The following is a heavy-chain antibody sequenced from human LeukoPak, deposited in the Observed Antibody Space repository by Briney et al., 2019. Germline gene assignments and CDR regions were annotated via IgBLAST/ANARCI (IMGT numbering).Heavy chain of an antibody. CDR1: GFTFSTYN. CDR3: ARDPSAVYYYDSSGDSTGGGWFDP. D-gene: IGHD3-22*01. Sequence: GGSLRLSCAASGFTFSTYNMNWVRQAPGKGLEWVSSISSSSSYIYYADSVKGRFTISRDNAKNSLYLQMNSLRAEDTAVYYCARDPSAVYYYDSSGDSTGGGWFDPWGQGTLVTVSS. J-gene: IGHJ5*02. CDR2: ISSSSSYI. V-gene: IGHV3-21*06.